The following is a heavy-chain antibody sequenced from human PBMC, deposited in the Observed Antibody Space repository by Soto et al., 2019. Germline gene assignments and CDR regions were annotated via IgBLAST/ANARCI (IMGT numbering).Heavy chain of an antibody. V-gene: IGHV3-30-3*01. CDR2: ISYDGSNK. D-gene: IGHD6-19*01. CDR1: GFTFSSYA. J-gene: IGHJ3*02. Sequence: GGSLRLSCAASGFTFSSYAMHWVRQAPGKGLEWVAVISYDGSNKYYADSVKGRFTISRDNSKNTLYLQTNSLRAEDTAVYYCARESPYSSGWYGAFDIWGQGTMVTVSS. CDR3: ARESPYSSGWYGAFDI.